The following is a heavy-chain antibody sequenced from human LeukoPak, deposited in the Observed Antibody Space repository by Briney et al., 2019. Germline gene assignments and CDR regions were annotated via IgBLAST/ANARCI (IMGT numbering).Heavy chain of an antibody. CDR1: GFTFSSNY. Sequence: GGSLRLSCAASGFTFSSNYMSWVRQAPGKGLEWVAVIYSGGSTYYSDSVTGGFTISRDNSKNTLYLQMNSLRAEDTAVYYCARGQLAESKRELLHFLEYWGQGTLVTVSS. V-gene: IGHV3-66*02. CDR2: IYSGGST. J-gene: IGHJ4*02. D-gene: IGHD1-26*01. CDR3: ARGQLAESKRELLHFLEY.